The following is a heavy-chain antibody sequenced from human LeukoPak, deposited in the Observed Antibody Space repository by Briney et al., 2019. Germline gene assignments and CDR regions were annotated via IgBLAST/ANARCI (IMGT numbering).Heavy chain of an antibody. CDR2: IYPGDSDA. CDR3: ARGIGQGVVDY. J-gene: IGHJ4*02. Sequence: GESLKISCKSSGYSFISYWIGWVRQMPGKGLEWMGIIYPGDSDARHSPSFQGQVTISVDKSISTAYLQWSSLKASDTAMYYCARGIGQGVVDYWGQGTLVTVSS. V-gene: IGHV5-51*01. CDR1: GYSFISYW.